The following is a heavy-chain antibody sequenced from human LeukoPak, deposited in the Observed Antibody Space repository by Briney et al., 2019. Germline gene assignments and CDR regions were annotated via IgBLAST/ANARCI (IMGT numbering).Heavy chain of an antibody. CDR3: ARDGWPSQEQWLEYYFDY. CDR2: ISGSGGST. D-gene: IGHD6-19*01. CDR1: RFTFSSYA. Sequence: PGASLRLSCAASRFTFSSYAMSWVRQAPGKGLEWVSAISGSGGSTYYADSVKGRFTISRDNSKNTLYLQMNSLRAEDTAVYYCARDGWPSQEQWLEYYFDYWGQGTLVTVSS. V-gene: IGHV3-23*01. J-gene: IGHJ4*02.